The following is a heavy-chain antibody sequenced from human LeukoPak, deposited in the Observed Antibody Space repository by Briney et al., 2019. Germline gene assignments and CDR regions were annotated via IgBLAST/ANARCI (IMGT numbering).Heavy chain of an antibody. D-gene: IGHD3-22*01. CDR2: IRYDGNNK. V-gene: IGHV3-30*02. J-gene: IGHJ4*02. CDR3: AKDYYDSNPCRFAGATIDY. CDR1: GFTFRSYG. Sequence: PGGSLRLSCAASGFTFRSYGMHWVRQAPGKGLEWVAFIRYDGNNKYYADSVKGRFTISRDNSKNTVYLQMNSLRAEDTAVYYCAKDYYDSNPCRFAGATIDYWDQGTLVTVSS.